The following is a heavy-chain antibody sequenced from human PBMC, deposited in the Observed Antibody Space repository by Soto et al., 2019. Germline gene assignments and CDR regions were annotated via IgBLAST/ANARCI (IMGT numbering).Heavy chain of an antibody. J-gene: IGHJ4*02. CDR2: IIPIFGTA. Sequence: QVQLVQSGAEVKKPGSSVKVSCKASGGTFSSYAISWVRQAPGQGLEWMGGIIPIFGTANYAQKFQGRLTITADKCTSTAYMELSSLRSDDTAVYYYARVCSGGSCYSYWCQGTLVTVSS. D-gene: IGHD2-15*01. CDR3: ARVCSGGSCYSY. CDR1: GGTFSSYA. V-gene: IGHV1-69*06.